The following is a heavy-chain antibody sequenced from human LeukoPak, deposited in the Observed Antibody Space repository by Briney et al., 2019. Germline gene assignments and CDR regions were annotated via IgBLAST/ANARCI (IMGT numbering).Heavy chain of an antibody. D-gene: IGHD2-15*01. Sequence: IPSQTLSLTCTVSGGSISSGGYYWSWIRQHPGKGLEWIGYIYYSGSTYYNPSLKSRVTISVDTSKNQFSLKLSSVTAADTAVYYCARGTTYPRACSGGSCYRPHRYYFDYWGQGTLVTVSS. CDR1: GGSISSGGYY. CDR3: ARGTTYPRACSGGSCYRPHRYYFDY. J-gene: IGHJ4*02. CDR2: IYYSGST. V-gene: IGHV4-31*03.